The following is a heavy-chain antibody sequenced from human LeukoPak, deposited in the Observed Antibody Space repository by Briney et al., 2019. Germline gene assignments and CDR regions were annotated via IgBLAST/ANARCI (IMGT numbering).Heavy chain of an antibody. CDR1: GGSISSYY. Sequence: SETLSLTCTVSGGSISSYYWSWIRQPPGKGLEWIRYIYYSGSTNYNPSLKSRVTISVDTSKNQFSLKLSSVTAADTAVYYCARGGSSGYYNLYYFDYWGQGTLVIVSS. CDR2: IYYSGST. J-gene: IGHJ4*02. CDR3: ARGGSSGYYNLYYFDY. V-gene: IGHV4-59*01. D-gene: IGHD3-22*01.